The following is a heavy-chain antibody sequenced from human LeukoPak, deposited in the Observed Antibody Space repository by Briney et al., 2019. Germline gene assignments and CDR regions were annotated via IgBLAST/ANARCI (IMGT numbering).Heavy chain of an antibody. D-gene: IGHD2-15*01. CDR2: IYSGGST. CDR3: ARDTVVVAATPYYYGMDV. CDR1: GFTVSSNY. Sequence: GGSLRLSCAASGFTVSSNYMSWVRQAPGKGLEWVSVIYSGGSTYYADSVKGRFTISRDNSKNTLYLQMNSLRAEDMAVYYCARDTVVVAATPYYYGMDVWGQGTTVTVSS. J-gene: IGHJ6*02. V-gene: IGHV3-53*01.